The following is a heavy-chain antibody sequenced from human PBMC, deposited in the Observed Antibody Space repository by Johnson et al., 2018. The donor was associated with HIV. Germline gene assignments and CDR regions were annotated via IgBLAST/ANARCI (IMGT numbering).Heavy chain of an antibody. CDR2: ITWNSGKI. CDR1: GFSIKDYA. D-gene: IGHD6-19*01. Sequence: VQLVESGGGLVQPGRSLRLSCAASGFSIKDYAMHWVRQAPGKGLEWVSGITWNSGKIDYGGSVKGRFTISRDNAKNSLYLQMNSLRAEDTAVYYCAKEASGWYHAGDACDIWGQGTMVTVSS. CDR3: AKEASGWYHAGDACDI. J-gene: IGHJ3*02. V-gene: IGHV3-9*01.